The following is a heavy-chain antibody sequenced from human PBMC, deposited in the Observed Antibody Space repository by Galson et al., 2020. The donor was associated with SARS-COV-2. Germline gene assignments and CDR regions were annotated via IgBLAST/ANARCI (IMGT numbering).Heavy chain of an antibody. CDR1: GYTFTGDY. D-gene: IGHD5-18*01. J-gene: IGHJ3*02. CDR2: INPNSGGT. Sequence: ASVKVSCKASGYTFTGDYMHWVRQAPGQGLEWMGWINPNSGGTNYAQKFQGRVTMTRDTSISIAYMELSRLRSDDTAVYYCARDGTAMVTNGFDIWGQGTMVTVSS. CDR3: ARDGTAMVTNGFDI. V-gene: IGHV1-2*02.